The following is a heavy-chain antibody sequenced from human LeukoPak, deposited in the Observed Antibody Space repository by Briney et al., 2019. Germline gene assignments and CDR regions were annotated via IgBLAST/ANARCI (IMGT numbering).Heavy chain of an antibody. J-gene: IGHJ6*02. CDR2: ISGSGGST. Sequence: GGSLRLSCAASGFTFSSYAMSWVRQAPGKGLEWVSAISGSGGSTYYADSVKGRFTISRDNSKNTLYPQMNSLRAEDTAVYYCAKGALDYGDHLGPYYYGMDVWGQGTTVTVSS. CDR3: AKGALDYGDHLGPYYYGMDV. CDR1: GFTFSSYA. V-gene: IGHV3-23*01. D-gene: IGHD4-17*01.